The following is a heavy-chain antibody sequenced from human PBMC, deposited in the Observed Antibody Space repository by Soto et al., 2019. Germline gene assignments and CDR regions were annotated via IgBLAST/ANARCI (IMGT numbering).Heavy chain of an antibody. CDR2: IYHSGST. CDR1: GGSISSGGYS. Sequence: SETLSLTCAVSGGSISSGGYSWSWIRQPPGKGLEWIGYIYHSGSTYYNPSLKSRVTISVDRSKNQFSLKLSSVTAADTAVYYCARAKDSSGYYYVGYFDYWGQGTPVTVSS. D-gene: IGHD3-22*01. V-gene: IGHV4-30-2*01. J-gene: IGHJ4*02. CDR3: ARAKDSSGYYYVGYFDY.